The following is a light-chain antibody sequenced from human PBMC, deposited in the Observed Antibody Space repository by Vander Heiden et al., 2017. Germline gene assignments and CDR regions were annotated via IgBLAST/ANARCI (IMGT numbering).Light chain of an antibody. J-gene: IGKJ2*01. Sequence: DIQMTQSPSSLSASVGDRVTITCRASQSISSYLNWYQQKPGKAPKLLIYAASSLQSGVPSRFSGSASGTDFTLTISMLHPEDFATYYCQRSDSTPQTFGQGTKLEIK. CDR2: AAS. CDR3: QRSDSTPQT. CDR1: QSISSY. V-gene: IGKV1-39*01.